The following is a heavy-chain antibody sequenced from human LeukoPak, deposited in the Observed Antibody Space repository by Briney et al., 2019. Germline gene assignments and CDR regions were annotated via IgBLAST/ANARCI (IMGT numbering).Heavy chain of an antibody. CDR3: ARRRISAPVDY. CDR1: GYTFTDYY. J-gene: IGHJ4*02. CDR2: INTHSGGT. V-gene: IGHV1-2*02. D-gene: IGHD6-6*01. Sequence: ASVRVSCKASGYTFTDYYMHWVRQAPGQGLEWMGWINTHSGGTSYAQKLQGRVTMTRDTSISTGFMELKSLGSDDTAVYYCARRRISAPVDYWGQGTLVTVSS.